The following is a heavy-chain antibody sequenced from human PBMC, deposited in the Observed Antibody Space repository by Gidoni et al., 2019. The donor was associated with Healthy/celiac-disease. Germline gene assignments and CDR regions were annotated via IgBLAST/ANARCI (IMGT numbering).Heavy chain of an antibody. V-gene: IGHV1-69-2*01. CDR3: ATVARIVGDWGDAFDI. J-gene: IGHJ3*02. CDR2: VDPEDGET. Sequence: EVQLVQSGAEVKKPGATVKISCKVAGYTFTDYYMHWVQQAPGKGLEWMGLVDPEDGETIYAAKFQGRFTITADTSTDTAYMELSRLRSEDTAVYYCATVARIVGDWGDAFDIWGQGTMVTVSS. D-gene: IGHD1-26*01. CDR1: GYTFTDYY.